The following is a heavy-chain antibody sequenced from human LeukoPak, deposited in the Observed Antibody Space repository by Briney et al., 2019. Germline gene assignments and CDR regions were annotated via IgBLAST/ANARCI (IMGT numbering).Heavy chain of an antibody. CDR2: ISGSGGST. CDR1: GFTFSSYA. CDR3: AKTYYGSGSYYFDY. J-gene: IGHJ4*02. D-gene: IGHD3-10*01. Sequence: GALRLSCAASGFTFSSYAMSWVRQAPGKGLEWVSAISGSGGSTYYADSVKGRFTISRDNSKNTLYLQMNSLRAEDTAVYYCAKTYYGSGSYYFDYWGQGTLVTVSS. V-gene: IGHV3-23*01.